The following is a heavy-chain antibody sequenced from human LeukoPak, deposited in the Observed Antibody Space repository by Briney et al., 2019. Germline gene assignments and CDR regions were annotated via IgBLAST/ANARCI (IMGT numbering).Heavy chain of an antibody. CDR2: MNPNSGNT. J-gene: IGHJ3*02. V-gene: IGHV1-8*01. D-gene: IGHD3-22*01. CDR1: GYTFTSYD. CDR3: ARGYRSRAYYYDTSGYLSVFDI. Sequence: ASVKVSCRASGYTFTSYDINWVRQAPGQGLEWMGWMNPNSGNTGYPQKFQGRVTITRNISISTAYMELSSLRSEDTAVYYCARGYRSRAYYYDTSGYLSVFDIWGQGTMVTVSS.